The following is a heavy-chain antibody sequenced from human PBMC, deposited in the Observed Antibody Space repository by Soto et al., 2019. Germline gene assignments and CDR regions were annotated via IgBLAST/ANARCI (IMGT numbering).Heavy chain of an antibody. CDR3: ARDPSIAAAGTYYYYGMDV. Sequence: QVQLVQSGAEVKKPGSSVKVSCKASGGTFSSYAISWVRQAPGQGLEWMGGIIPIFGTANYAQKFQGRVTITADESTITAYMELSSLRSEDTAVYYCARDPSIAAAGTYYYYGMDVWGQGTTVTVSS. J-gene: IGHJ6*02. D-gene: IGHD6-13*01. CDR2: IIPIFGTA. V-gene: IGHV1-69*01. CDR1: GGTFSSYA.